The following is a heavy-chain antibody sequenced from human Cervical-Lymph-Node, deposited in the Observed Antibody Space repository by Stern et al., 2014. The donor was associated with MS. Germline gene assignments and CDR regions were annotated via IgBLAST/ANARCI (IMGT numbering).Heavy chain of an antibody. CDR1: GFPLNHVGVG. CDR3: AHSPISGGGLKFDF. J-gene: IGHJ4*02. V-gene: IGHV2-5*02. Sequence: QVTLRESGPTLVKPTQTLTLTCSLSGFPLNHVGVGVGWISQPPGTALEWLSLIYWDDDKRYNPSLKSRLTVTKDTSNNHVVLTMTNMDPVDTATYYCAHSPISGGGLKFDFWGQGILVTVSS. CDR2: IYWDDDK. D-gene: IGHD3-16*01.